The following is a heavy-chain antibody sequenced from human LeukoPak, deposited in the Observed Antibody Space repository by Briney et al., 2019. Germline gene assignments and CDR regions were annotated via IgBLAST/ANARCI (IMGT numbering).Heavy chain of an antibody. CDR3: ATSYNSGWNLFDY. CDR2: ISSTSTTI. D-gene: IGHD6-19*01. J-gene: IGHJ4*02. CDR1: GITFSSYS. Sequence: GGSLRLSCAASGITFSSYSINWVRQAPGKGLEWVSYISSTSTTIYYADSVKGRFTISRDNAKNSLFLQMNSLRDEDTAVYYCATSYNSGWNLFDYWGQGTLVTVSS. V-gene: IGHV3-48*02.